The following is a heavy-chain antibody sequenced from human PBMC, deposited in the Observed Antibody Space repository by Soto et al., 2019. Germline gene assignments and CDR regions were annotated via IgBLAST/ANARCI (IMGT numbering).Heavy chain of an antibody. CDR1: GGTFSSYA. CDR3: AREMGYYYGSGSYFDI. J-gene: IGHJ3*02. Sequence: SVKVSCKASGGTFSSYAISWVRQAPGQGLEWMGGIIPIFGTANYAQKFQGRVTITADESTSTAYMELSSLRSEDTALYYCAREMGYYYGSGSYFDIWGQGTMVTV. V-gene: IGHV1-69*13. CDR2: IIPIFGTA. D-gene: IGHD3-10*01.